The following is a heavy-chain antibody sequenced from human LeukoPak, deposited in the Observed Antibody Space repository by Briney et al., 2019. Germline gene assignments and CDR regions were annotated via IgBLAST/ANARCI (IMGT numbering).Heavy chain of an antibody. D-gene: IGHD4-23*01. CDR1: GGTFSRYA. Sequence: PVKVSCKASGGTFSRYAINWVRQAPGQGLEWMGGIIPIFGTANYAQKFQGGLTITADESTSTAYMELSSLRPEDTAVYYCARGWLAETTVVTPYNYWGQGTLVTVSS. CDR2: IIPIFGTA. CDR3: ARGWLAETTVVTPYNY. V-gene: IGHV1-69*13. J-gene: IGHJ4*02.